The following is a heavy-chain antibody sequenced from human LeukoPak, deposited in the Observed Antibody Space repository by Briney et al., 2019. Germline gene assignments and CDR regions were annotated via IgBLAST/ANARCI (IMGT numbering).Heavy chain of an antibody. J-gene: IGHJ4*02. Sequence: GGSLRLSCAASGFTVSNNYMSWVRQAPGKGLEWVSVIYSAGNTYYADSVKGRFTISRDNSKNTLYLQMNSLRAEDTAVYYCASLAAGAPFDYWGQGTLVTVSS. CDR3: ASLAAGAPFDY. D-gene: IGHD6-19*01. CDR1: GFTVSNNY. CDR2: IYSAGNT. V-gene: IGHV3-66*01.